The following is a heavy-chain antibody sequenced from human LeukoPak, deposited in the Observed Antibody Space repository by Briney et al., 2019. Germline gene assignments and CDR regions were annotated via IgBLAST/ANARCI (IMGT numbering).Heavy chain of an antibody. J-gene: IGHJ5*02. CDR2: MNPNSGNT. CDR1: GYTFTSYD. Sequence: GASVKVSCKASGYTFTSYDINWVRQATGQGLEWMGWMNPNSGNTGYAQKYQGRVTMTRNTSISTAYMELSRLRFDDTAVYYCARGSQILAPYRPLDWFDPWGQGTLVTVSS. CDR3: ARGSQILAPYRPLDWFDP. V-gene: IGHV1-8*01. D-gene: IGHD1-26*01.